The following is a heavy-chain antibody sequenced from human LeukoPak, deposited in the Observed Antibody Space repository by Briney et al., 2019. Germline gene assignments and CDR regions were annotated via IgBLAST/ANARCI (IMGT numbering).Heavy chain of an antibody. D-gene: IGHD2-2*01. CDR2: INHSGST. CDR1: GGSFSGYY. J-gene: IGHJ5*02. Sequence: SETLSLTCAVSGGSFSGYYWSWIRQPPGKGLEWIGEINHSGSTNYTPSLKSRVTISVDTSKNQFSLKLSSVTAADTAVYYCARGSYCSSTSCYLVWFDPWGQGTLVTVSS. V-gene: IGHV4-34*01. CDR3: ARGSYCSSTSCYLVWFDP.